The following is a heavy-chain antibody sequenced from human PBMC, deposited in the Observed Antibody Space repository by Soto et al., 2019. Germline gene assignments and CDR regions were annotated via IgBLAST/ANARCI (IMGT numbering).Heavy chain of an antibody. CDR2: ISPGSRYP. D-gene: IGHD2-15*01. J-gene: IGHJ5*02. CDR3: VRGGGGGLFDP. V-gene: IGHV3-11*06. Sequence: GGSLRLSCAVSGFTFGDSYMSWIRQAPGKGLEWLSYISPGSRYPAYADSVEGRFTISRDNAKRSLYLQMMSLTAEDTAIYYCVRGGGGGLFDPWGQGTMVTVSS. CDR1: GFTFGDSY.